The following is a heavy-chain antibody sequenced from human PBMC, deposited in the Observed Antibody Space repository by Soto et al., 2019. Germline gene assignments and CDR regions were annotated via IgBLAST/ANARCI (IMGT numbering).Heavy chain of an antibody. D-gene: IGHD6-19*01. J-gene: IGHJ3*02. CDR2: IKSKTDGGTT. V-gene: IGHV3-15*01. CDR1: GFTFSNAW. CDR3: TTDPGGANDSSGWNPKFYAAFDI. Sequence: GGSLRLSCAASGFTFSNAWMSWVRQAPGKGLEWVGRIKSKTDGGTTDYAAPVKGRFTISRDDSKNTLYLQMNRLKTEDTAVYYCTTDPGGANDSSGWNPKFYAAFDIWGQGTMVTVSS.